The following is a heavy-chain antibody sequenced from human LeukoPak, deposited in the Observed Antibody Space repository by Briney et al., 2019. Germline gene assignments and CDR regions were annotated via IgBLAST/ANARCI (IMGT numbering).Heavy chain of an antibody. CDR2: IYPSDSDT. Sequence: GESLKISCKGSGYSFTSYWIGWVRQMSGKGLEWMGIIYPSDSDTRYSPSFQGQVTISADKSNSTAYLQWSSLKASDTAMYYCARSTNSNDAFDIWGQGTMVTVSS. D-gene: IGHD4-11*01. V-gene: IGHV5-51*01. CDR3: ARSTNSNDAFDI. CDR1: GYSFTSYW. J-gene: IGHJ3*02.